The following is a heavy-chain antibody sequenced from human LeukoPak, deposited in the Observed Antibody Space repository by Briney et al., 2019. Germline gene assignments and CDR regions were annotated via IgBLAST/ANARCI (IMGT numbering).Heavy chain of an antibody. CDR1: GGSISSSSYY. Sequence: SETLSLTCTVSGGSISSSSYYWGWIRQPPGKGLEWIGSIYYSGSTYYNPSLKSRVTISVDTSKNQFSLKLSSVTAADTAVYYCARLSLWLPLDYWGQGTLVTVPS. J-gene: IGHJ4*02. CDR3: ARLSLWLPLDY. CDR2: IYYSGST. D-gene: IGHD5-12*01. V-gene: IGHV4-39*01.